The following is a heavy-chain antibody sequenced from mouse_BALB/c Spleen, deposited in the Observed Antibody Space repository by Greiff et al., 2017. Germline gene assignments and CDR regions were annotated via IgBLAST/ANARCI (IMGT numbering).Heavy chain of an antibody. J-gene: IGHJ3*01. D-gene: IGHD2-1*01. CDR2: INPRTGYT. CDR1: GYTFTSYW. V-gene: IGHV1-7*01. Sequence: QVQLKQSGAELAKPGASVKMSCKASGYTFTSYWMHWVKQRPGQGLEWLGYINPRTGYTEYNQKFKDKATVTADKSSSTAYMQLSSLTSEDSAVYYCAFYGNYRGGAYWGQGTLVTVSA. CDR3: AFYGNYRGGAY.